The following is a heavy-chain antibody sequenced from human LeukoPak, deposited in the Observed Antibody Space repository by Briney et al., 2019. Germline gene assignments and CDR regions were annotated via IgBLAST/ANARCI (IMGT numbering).Heavy chain of an antibody. V-gene: IGHV3-21*01. CDR2: ISSSSSYI. CDR1: GFTFSSYS. CDR3: ARDTPPGYSSGWYGGGGPR. J-gene: IGHJ4*02. D-gene: IGHD6-19*01. Sequence: PGGSLRLSCAASGFTFSSYSMNWVRQAPGKGLEWVSSISSSSSYIYYADSVKGRFTISRDNAKNSLYLQMNSLRAEDTAVYYCARDTPPGYSSGWYGGGGPRWGQGTLVTVSS.